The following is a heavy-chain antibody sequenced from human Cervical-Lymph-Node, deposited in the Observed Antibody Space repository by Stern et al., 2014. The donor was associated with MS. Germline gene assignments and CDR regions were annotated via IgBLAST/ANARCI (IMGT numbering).Heavy chain of an antibody. CDR3: ARAPGRYCSGGSCYLDY. J-gene: IGHJ4*02. CDR1: GFTFSSYS. V-gene: IGHV3-21*01. D-gene: IGHD2-15*01. Sequence: EVQLVESGGGLVKPGGSLRLSCAASGFTFSSYSMNWVRQAPGQGLEWVSSISSSSSYICYADSVKGRFTISRDNAKNSLYLQMNSLRAEDTAVYYCARAPGRYCSGGSCYLDYWGQGTLVTVSS. CDR2: ISSSSSYI.